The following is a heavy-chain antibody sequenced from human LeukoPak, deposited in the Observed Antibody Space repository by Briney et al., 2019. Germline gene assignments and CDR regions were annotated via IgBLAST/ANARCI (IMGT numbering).Heavy chain of an antibody. V-gene: IGHV4-34*01. Sequence: MASETLSLTCAVYGGSFSGYYWSWIRQPPGKGLEWIGEINHSGSTNYNPSLKSRVTISVDTSKNQFSLKLRSVTAADTAVYYCARPLHKLAPMDVWGKGTTVTISS. D-gene: IGHD1-1*01. CDR2: INHSGST. CDR1: GGSFSGYY. CDR3: ARPLHKLAPMDV. J-gene: IGHJ6*04.